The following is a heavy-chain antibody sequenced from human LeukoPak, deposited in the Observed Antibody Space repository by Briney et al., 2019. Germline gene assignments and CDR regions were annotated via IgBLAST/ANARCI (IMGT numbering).Heavy chain of an antibody. CDR3: VGFNYDFWSGYLDGGY. V-gene: IGHV4-39*01. Sequence: SETLSLTCTVSGGSISSSSYYWGWIRQPPGKGLEWIGSIYYSGSTYYNPSLKSRVTISVDTSKNQFSLKLSSVTAADTAVYYCVGFNYDFWSGYLDGGYWGQGTLVTVSS. D-gene: IGHD3-3*01. CDR1: GGSISSSSYY. J-gene: IGHJ4*02. CDR2: IYYSGST.